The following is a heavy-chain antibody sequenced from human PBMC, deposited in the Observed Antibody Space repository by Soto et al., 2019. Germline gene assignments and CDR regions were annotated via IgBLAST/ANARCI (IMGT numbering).Heavy chain of an antibody. Sequence: QVQLVQSGAEVKKPGASVKVSCKASGYTFTSYYMHWVRQAPGQGLEWMGIINPSGGSTSYAQKFQGRVTMTRDTSTSTVYMELSSLRSEAPAVYYCASPVQLAPYWGQGTLVTVSS. V-gene: IGHV1-46*01. CDR3: ASPVQLAPY. D-gene: IGHD6-6*01. CDR1: GYTFTSYY. CDR2: INPSGGST. J-gene: IGHJ4*02.